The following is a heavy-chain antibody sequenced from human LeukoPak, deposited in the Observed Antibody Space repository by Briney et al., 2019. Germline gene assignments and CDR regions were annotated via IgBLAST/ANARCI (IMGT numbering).Heavy chain of an antibody. CDR1: GGSISSTNW. CDR3: ARMDNSGDAFDI. CDR2: IYHSGTT. V-gene: IGHV4-4*02. D-gene: IGHD2-2*03. Sequence: SGTLSLTCAVSGGSISSTNWWGWVRQPPGKGLEWIGEIYHSGTTNYIPSLKSRVTMSVDKSNNHFSLRLTSVTAADTAIYYCARMDNSGDAFDIWGQGTMVTVSS. J-gene: IGHJ3*02.